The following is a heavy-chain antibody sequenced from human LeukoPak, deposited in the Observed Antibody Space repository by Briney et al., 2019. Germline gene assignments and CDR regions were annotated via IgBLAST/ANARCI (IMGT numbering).Heavy chain of an antibody. CDR1: GGSISSSSYY. CDR2: IYYSGST. D-gene: IGHD2-15*01. Sequence: SETLSLTCTVSGGSISSSSYYWGWIRQPPGKGLEWIGSIYYSGSTYYNPSLKSRVTISVDTSKNQFSLKLSSVTAADTAVYYCARVAGDCSGGSCYLGYFDYWGQGTLVTVSS. CDR3: ARVAGDCSGGSCYLGYFDY. V-gene: IGHV4-39*07. J-gene: IGHJ4*02.